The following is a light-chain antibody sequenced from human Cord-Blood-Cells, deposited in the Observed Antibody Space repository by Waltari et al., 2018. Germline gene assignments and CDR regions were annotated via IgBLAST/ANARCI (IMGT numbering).Light chain of an antibody. CDR2: GKN. CDR3: NSRDSSGNSYV. J-gene: IGLJ1*01. Sequence: SSELTQDPAVSVALGQTVRITCQGDSLRSYYASWYQQKPGQAPVLVIYGKNNRPSGIPDRFSGSSSGNTASLTITGAHAEDEADYYCNSRDSSGNSYVFGTGTKVTVL. CDR1: SLRSYY. V-gene: IGLV3-19*01.